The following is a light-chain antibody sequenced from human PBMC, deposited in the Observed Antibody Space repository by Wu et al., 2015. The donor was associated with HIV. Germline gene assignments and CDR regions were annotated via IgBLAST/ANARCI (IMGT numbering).Light chain of an antibody. CDR2: GTT. CDR1: QALNAF. V-gene: IGKV3-11*01. Sequence: EIVLTQSPVTLSLSPGETATLSCRASQALNAFFAWFQQKPGQPPRLLIYGTTGRAAGIPDRFSGSGSGTDFTLTISNMQSEDFAVHYCQQFDNWPPWTFGQGTKV. CDR3: QQFDNWPPWT. J-gene: IGKJ1*01.